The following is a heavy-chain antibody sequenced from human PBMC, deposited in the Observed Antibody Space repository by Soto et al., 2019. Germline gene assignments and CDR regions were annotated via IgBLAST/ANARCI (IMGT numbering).Heavy chain of an antibody. CDR1: VYTCTDSH. V-gene: IGHV1-2*02. D-gene: IGHD3-3*01. CDR2: IDPDSGGT. Sequence: QVKLEQSAADVRKPGASMTVSCQDSVYTCTDSHIHWIRQAPGHGLHWMGWIDPDSGGTEYSQLFQGRVTLTRDTSPKTVFVGLSGLTSDDTAVYYCARDPTSKVSESYFDHWGKGTLVTVSS. CDR3: ARDPTSKVSESYFDH. J-gene: IGHJ4*02.